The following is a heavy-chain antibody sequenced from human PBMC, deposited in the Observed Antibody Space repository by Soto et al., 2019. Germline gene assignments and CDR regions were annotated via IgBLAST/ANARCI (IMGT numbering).Heavy chain of an antibody. J-gene: IGHJ5*02. CDR1: GYTFTSYC. D-gene: IGHD2-8*01. CDR2: ISAYNGNT. Sequence: GSVKVSCKSTGYTFTSYCIRWVRQAGGQGLEWMGWISAYNGNTNYVQKLQGRVTMTTDTYKSTTYMELRSLRSDDTAVYYCSRDERGRSLYYGSSWFDPWGQGTLVTVSS. V-gene: IGHV1-18*01. CDR3: SRDERGRSLYYGSSWFDP.